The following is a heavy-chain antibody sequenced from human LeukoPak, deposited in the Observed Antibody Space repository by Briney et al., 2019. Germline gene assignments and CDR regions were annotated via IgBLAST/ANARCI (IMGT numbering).Heavy chain of an antibody. CDR3: ARTSSGWYFDY. J-gene: IGHJ4*02. CDR1: GFTFSSYG. CDR2: ISYDGSNK. D-gene: IGHD6-19*01. Sequence: GGSLRLSCAASGFTFSSYGMHWVRQAPGKGLEWVAVISYDGSNKYYADSVKGRFTISRDNAKNSLYLQMNSLRAEDTAVYYCARTSSGWYFDYWGQGTLVTVSS. V-gene: IGHV3-30*03.